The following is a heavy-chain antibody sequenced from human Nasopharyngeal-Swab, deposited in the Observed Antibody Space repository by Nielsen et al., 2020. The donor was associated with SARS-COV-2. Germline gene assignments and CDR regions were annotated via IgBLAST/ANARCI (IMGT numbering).Heavy chain of an antibody. V-gene: IGHV3-73*01. J-gene: IGHJ4*02. CDR3: SRCGGSCYTGKDY. Sequence: GESLKISCAASGFIFSDSAIHWVRQASGKGLEWVGRIRSKGNSYATEYAASVEGRFTISRDDSKNTAYLKMNSLMTEDTAVYYCSRCGGSCYTGKDYWGQGTLVTVSS. CDR2: IRSKGNSYAT. D-gene: IGHD2-15*01. CDR1: GFIFSDSA.